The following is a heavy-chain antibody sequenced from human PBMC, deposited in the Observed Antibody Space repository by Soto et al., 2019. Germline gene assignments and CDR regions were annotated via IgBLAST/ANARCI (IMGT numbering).Heavy chain of an antibody. CDR3: TQSSGGDYFDY. V-gene: IGHV1-69*13. D-gene: IGHD6-19*01. CDR2: IIPIFGTA. Sequence: ASVKVSCKASGGTFSSYAISWVRQAPGQGLEWMGGIIPIFGTANYAQKFQGRVTITADESTSTAYMELSSLRSEDTAVYYCTQSSGGDYFDYWGQGTLVTVSS. CDR1: GGTFSSYA. J-gene: IGHJ4*02.